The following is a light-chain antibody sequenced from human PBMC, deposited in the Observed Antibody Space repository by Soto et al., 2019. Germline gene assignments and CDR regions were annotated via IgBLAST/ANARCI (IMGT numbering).Light chain of an antibody. CDR1: QSISSS. CDR2: GAS. Sequence: DIQMTQSPSSLSASVGDRVTVTCRASQSISSSLNWYQQKPGKAPKVLIYGASTLQSGVPSRFSGSGSGTDFTLTISNLQPEDSTTYYCQQTYTTPWTFRQGTKVEIK. V-gene: IGKV1-39*01. J-gene: IGKJ1*01. CDR3: QQTYTTPWT.